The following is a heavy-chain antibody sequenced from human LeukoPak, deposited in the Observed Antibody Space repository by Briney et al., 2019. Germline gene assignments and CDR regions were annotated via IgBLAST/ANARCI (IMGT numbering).Heavy chain of an antibody. Sequence: SETLSLTCTVSGGSISSYYWNWIRQPAGKGLEWIGRIYTSGSTNYNPSLKSRVTMSVDTSKNQFSLKLTSVTAADTAVYYCARGGRNYYFYGMDVWGQGTTVTVCS. CDR2: IYTSGST. CDR3: ARGGRNYYFYGMDV. D-gene: IGHD3-16*01. J-gene: IGHJ6*02. V-gene: IGHV4-4*07. CDR1: GGSISSYY.